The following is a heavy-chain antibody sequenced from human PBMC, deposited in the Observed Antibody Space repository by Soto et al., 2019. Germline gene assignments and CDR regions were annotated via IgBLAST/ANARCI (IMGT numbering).Heavy chain of an antibody. CDR2: INHSGST. J-gene: IGHJ6*03. D-gene: IGHD2-2*01. Sequence: SETLSLTCAVYGGSFSGYYWSWIRQPPGKGLEWIGEINHSGSTNYNPSLKSRVTISVDTSKNQFSLKLSSVTAADTAVYYCARGSYCSSTSCRQYYYYYYMDVWGKGTTVTVSS. CDR3: ARGSYCSSTSCRQYYYYYYMDV. V-gene: IGHV4-34*01. CDR1: GGSFSGYY.